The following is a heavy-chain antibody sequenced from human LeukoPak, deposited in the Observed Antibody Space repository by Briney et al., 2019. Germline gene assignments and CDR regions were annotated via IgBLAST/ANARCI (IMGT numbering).Heavy chain of an antibody. J-gene: IGHJ5*02. CDR1: GGSFSGYY. V-gene: IGHV4-34*01. CDR3: ATTAAGTGDWFDP. D-gene: IGHD6-13*01. CDR2: INHSGST. Sequence: PSETLSLTCAVYGGSFSGYYWSWIRQPPGKGLEWIGEINHSGSTNYNPSLKSRVTISVDTSKNQFSLKLSSVTAADTAVYYCATTAAGTGDWFDPWDQGTLVTVSS.